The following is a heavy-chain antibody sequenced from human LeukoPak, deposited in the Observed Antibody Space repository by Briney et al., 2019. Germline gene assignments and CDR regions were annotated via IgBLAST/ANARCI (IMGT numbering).Heavy chain of an antibody. V-gene: IGHV3-23*01. CDR1: GFTFSSYA. J-gene: IGHJ4*02. CDR2: ISGSGGST. D-gene: IGHD6-13*01. CDR3: AKRSSSWYVIDY. Sequence: GGSLRLSCAASGFTFSSYAMSWVRQAPGKGLEWVSAISGSGGSTHYADSVKGRFTISRDNSKNTLYLQMNSLRAENTAVYYCAKRSSSWYVIDYWGQGTLVTVSS.